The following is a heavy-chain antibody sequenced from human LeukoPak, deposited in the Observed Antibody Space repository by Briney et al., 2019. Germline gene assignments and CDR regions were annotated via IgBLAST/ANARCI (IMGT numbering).Heavy chain of an antibody. J-gene: IGHJ5*02. Sequence: GESLKISCKGLGYTFNTYWIACVRQMPGKALEWMGIIYPGDSDTRYSPSFQGQVTISADKSISTAYLQWSSLQASDTAMYYCARRSSESRWGFDPWGQGTLVTVSS. V-gene: IGHV5-51*01. D-gene: IGHD3-10*01. CDR1: GYTFNTYW. CDR3: ARRSSESRWGFDP. CDR2: IYPGDSDT.